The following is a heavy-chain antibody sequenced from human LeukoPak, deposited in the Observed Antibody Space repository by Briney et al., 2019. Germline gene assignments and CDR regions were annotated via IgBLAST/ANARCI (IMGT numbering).Heavy chain of an antibody. Sequence: PSQTLSLTCTVSGGSISSGGYYWSWIRQPPGKGLEWIGYIYHSGSTYYNPSLKSRVTISVDTSKNQFSLKLSSVTAADTAVYYCARERGGLTGTEYFDYWGQGTLVTVSS. V-gene: IGHV4-30-2*01. D-gene: IGHD1-7*01. CDR2: IYHSGST. CDR3: ARERGGLTGTEYFDY. CDR1: GGSISSGGYY. J-gene: IGHJ4*02.